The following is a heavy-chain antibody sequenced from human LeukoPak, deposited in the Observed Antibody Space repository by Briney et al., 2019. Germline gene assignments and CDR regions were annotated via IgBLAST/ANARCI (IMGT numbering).Heavy chain of an antibody. Sequence: SETLSLTCTVSGGSISSRSYYWSWIRQPAGKGLEWIGRIYTSGSTNYNPSLKSRVTISVDTSKNQFSLKLSSVTAADTAVYYCARGRFWSGYQYFDYWGQGTLVTVSS. CDR1: GGSISSRSYY. D-gene: IGHD3-3*01. CDR2: IYTSGST. J-gene: IGHJ4*02. V-gene: IGHV4-61*02. CDR3: ARGRFWSGYQYFDY.